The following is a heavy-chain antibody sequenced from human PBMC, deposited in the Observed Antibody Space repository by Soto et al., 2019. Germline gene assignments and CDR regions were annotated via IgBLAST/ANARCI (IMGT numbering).Heavy chain of an antibody. V-gene: IGHV4-30-4*01. CDR3: ARVRRYYYYAMDV. CDR1: GVSISDSDYY. J-gene: IGHJ6*02. Sequence: QVQLQESGPRLVKPSQTLSLTCTVSGVSISDSDYYWGWVRQPPGKGLECIGYMFYSRSPYSNPSLTCRVTIAVDTPKNQFSLKLTSVTAAYTAVYYCARVRRYYYYAMDVWGQGTTVTVSS. CDR2: MFYSRSP.